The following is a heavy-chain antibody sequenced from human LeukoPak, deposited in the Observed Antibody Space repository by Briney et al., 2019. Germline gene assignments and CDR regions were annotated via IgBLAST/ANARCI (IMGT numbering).Heavy chain of an antibody. CDR2: IKEDGSEK. CDR3: ARYRLVWLPAPVFDY. J-gene: IGHJ4*02. Sequence: GGSLRLSCAASEFTFSSYWMTWVRQAPGKGLEWVANIKEDGSEKYYEDSVKGRFTISRDNTKNLLYLEMNRLRVEDTAVYYCARYRLVWLPAPVFDYWGQGTLVTVSS. CDR1: EFTFSSYW. D-gene: IGHD6-19*01. V-gene: IGHV3-7*01.